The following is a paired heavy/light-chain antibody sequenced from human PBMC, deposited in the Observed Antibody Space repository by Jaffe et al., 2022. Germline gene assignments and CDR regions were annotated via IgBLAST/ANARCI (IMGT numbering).Heavy chain of an antibody. Sequence: QVHLEESGPGLVKPSETLSLTCSVSGASVSSGNYYWTWIRQPPGKGLEWIGNAYTSGSTNYNSSLTSRVDISLDTSKNHFSVRLRSVTEADTAVFYCARGDFWSGRWAFFDYWGQGILVTVSS. CDR1: GASVSSGNYY. CDR2: AYTSGST. J-gene: IGHJ4*02. CDR3: ARGDFWSGRWAFFDY. V-gene: IGHV4-61*01. D-gene: IGHD3-3*01.
Light chain of an antibody. CDR1: EILDGKY. Sequence: VLTQSPGTLSLSSGERATLSCRASEILDGKYLAWYQQKPGQAPRLLIYGASIRAAGIPDRFSGSESGTDFTLTISRLEPEDFAVYYCQQYGYSYSWTFGQGTKVEVK. CDR3: QQYGYSYSWT. V-gene: IGKV3-20*01. J-gene: IGKJ1*01. CDR2: GAS.